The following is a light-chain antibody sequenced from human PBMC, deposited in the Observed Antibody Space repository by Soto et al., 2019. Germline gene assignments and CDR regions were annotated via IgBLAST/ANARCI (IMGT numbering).Light chain of an antibody. CDR3: MQVTQSPWT. CDR1: QSLVHNDGNTY. CDR2: KVS. J-gene: IGKJ1*01. V-gene: IGKV2-24*01. Sequence: DIVMTQTPLSSPVTLGQAASISCRSSQSLVHNDGNTYLSWFQQRPGQPPRLLIYKVSDRFSGVPDRFSGSGAGTDFTLTISRVEDEEVGIYYCMQVTQSPWTLGQGTKVDIK.